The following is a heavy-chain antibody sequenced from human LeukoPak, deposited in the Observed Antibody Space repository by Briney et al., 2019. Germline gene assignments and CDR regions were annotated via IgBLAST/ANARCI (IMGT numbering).Heavy chain of an antibody. CDR2: FDPEDGET. CDR3: ATGPTSPRSYYYYYMDV. V-gene: IGHV1-24*01. CDR1: GYTLTELS. Sequence: GASVKVSCKASGYTLTELSMHWVRQAPGKGLEWMGGFDPEDGETIYAQKFQGRVTMTEDTSTDTAYMELSSLRSEDTAVYYCATGPTSPRSYYYYYMDVWGKGTTVTVSS. D-gene: IGHD1-26*01. J-gene: IGHJ6*03.